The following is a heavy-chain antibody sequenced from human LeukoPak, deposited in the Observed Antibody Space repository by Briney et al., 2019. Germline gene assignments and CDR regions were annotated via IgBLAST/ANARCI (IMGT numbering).Heavy chain of an antibody. CDR3: ARDLVATTLDYYYGMDV. CDR2: ISSSSSYI. Sequence: GGSLRLSCAASGFTFSSYAMSWVRQAPGKGLEWVSSISSSSSYIYYADSVKGRFTISRDNAKNSLYLQMNSLRAEDTAVYYCARDLVATTLDYYYGMDVWGQGTTVTVSS. V-gene: IGHV3-21*01. J-gene: IGHJ6*02. D-gene: IGHD5-12*01. CDR1: GFTFSSYA.